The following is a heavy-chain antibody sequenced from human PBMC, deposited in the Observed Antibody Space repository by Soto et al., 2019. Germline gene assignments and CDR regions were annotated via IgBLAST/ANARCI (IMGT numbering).Heavy chain of an antibody. J-gene: IGHJ4*02. D-gene: IGHD6-13*01. CDR1: GGSISSGGYY. CDR2: VYNSGST. Sequence: TLSLTCTVSGGSISSGGYYWSWIRQHPGKGLEWIGYVYNSGSTNYNPSLKSRVTISEDTSKSQFSLKVNSMTAADTAVYYCARYRREAVAGYTLDNWGQGILVTVSS. V-gene: IGHV4-61*08. CDR3: ARYRREAVAGYTLDN.